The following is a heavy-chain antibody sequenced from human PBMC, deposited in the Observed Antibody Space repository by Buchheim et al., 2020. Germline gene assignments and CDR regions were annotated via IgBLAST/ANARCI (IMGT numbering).Heavy chain of an antibody. J-gene: IGHJ4*02. CDR2: IDWDDDK. Sequence: QVTLRESGPALVKPTQNLTLTCTFSGFSLSTSGMCVSWIRQPPGKALEWLARIDWDDDKYYSTPLKTRLTISKENSKNKVVLTMTNMDPVDTATYYCARIRQNSGRWYWYFDYWGQGTL. V-gene: IGHV2-70*15. CDR1: GFSLSTSGMC. CDR3: ARIRQNSGRWYWYFDY. D-gene: IGHD6-13*01.